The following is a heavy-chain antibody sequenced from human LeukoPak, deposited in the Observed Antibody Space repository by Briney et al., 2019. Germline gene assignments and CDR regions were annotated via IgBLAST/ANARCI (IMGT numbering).Heavy chain of an antibody. J-gene: IGHJ4*02. CDR2: INHSGST. CDR1: GGSFSGYY. D-gene: IGHD4-11*01. V-gene: IGHV4-34*01. Sequence: SETLSLTCAVYGGSFSGYYWSWIREPPGKGLEWIGEINHSGSTNYNPSLKSRVTISVDTSKNQFSLKLSSVTAADTAVYYCARGDYSNSYYFDYRGQGTLVTVSS. CDR3: ARGDYSNSYYFDY.